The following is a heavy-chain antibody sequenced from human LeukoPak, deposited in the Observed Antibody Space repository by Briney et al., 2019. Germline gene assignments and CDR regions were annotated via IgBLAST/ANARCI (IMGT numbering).Heavy chain of an antibody. J-gene: IGHJ4*02. CDR3: AKDAQRGFDYSNSLQY. D-gene: IGHD4-11*01. Sequence: GGSLRLSCAASGFTFSSYWMSWVRQAPGKGLEWVAVIWSDGTNEYYADSVKGRFSISRDNSKKTGSLQMNSLRAEDTAVYFCAKDAQRGFDYSNSLQYWGQGILVTVSS. CDR1: GFTFSSYW. V-gene: IGHV3-33*03. CDR2: IWSDGTNE.